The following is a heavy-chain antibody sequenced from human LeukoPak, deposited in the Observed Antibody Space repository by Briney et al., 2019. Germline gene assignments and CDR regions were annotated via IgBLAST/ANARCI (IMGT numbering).Heavy chain of an antibody. J-gene: IGHJ4*02. D-gene: IGHD4-17*01. CDR3: ASTKMTTVTTGFDY. CDR1: GFTFSSYA. CDR2: IYSGGST. Sequence: GGSLRLSCAVSGFTFSSYAMSWVRQAPGKGLEWVSVIYSGGSTYYADSVKGRFTISRDNSNNTLYLQMNSLRAEDTAVYYCASTKMTTVTTGFDYWGQGTLVTVSS. V-gene: IGHV3-66*02.